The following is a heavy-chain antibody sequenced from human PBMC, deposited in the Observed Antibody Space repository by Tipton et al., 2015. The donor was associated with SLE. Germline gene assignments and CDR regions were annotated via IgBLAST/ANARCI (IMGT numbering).Heavy chain of an antibody. CDR1: GGSMSYHY. CDR2: IYYTGNT. Sequence: TLSLTCSVSGGSMSYHYWSWIRQPPGKGLEWIGYIYYTGNTNYNPSLKSRVTMSVDTSKSQFSLKLTFVSAADTAIYYCARMGLCTTTTCNEGAFDVLGQGSMVTVSS. CDR3: ARMGLCTTTTCNEGAFDV. D-gene: IGHD2-2*01. V-gene: IGHV4-59*11. J-gene: IGHJ3*01.